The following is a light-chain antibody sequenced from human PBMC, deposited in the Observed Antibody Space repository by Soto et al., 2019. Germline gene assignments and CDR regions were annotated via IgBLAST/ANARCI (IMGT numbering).Light chain of an antibody. V-gene: IGKV1-5*03. CDR1: QRISTW. CDR2: QAS. J-gene: IGKJ2*02. CDR3: QQYDISART. Sequence: DIQMTQFPSTLSASVGDRVTITCRASQRISTWLAWYQHKPGKAPKLLIYQASSLEGGVTSRFSGSGSGTEFALTISSLQYNDFATYYCQQYDISARTFGQGTKAETK.